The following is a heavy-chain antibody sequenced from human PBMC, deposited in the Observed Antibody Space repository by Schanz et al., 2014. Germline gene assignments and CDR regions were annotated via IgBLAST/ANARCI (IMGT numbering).Heavy chain of an antibody. CDR1: GFTFENYA. CDR3: AKGPYYYYYMDV. CDR2: IKSDGSST. V-gene: IGHV3-20*04. J-gene: IGHJ6*03. Sequence: EVQLVESGGGVVRPGGSLRLSCAASGFTFENYALTWVRQVPGKGLEWVSRIKSDGSSTSYADSVRGRFTISRDNSKNLLYLQMNSLRAEDTAVYYCAKGPYYYYYMDVWGNGTTVTVSS.